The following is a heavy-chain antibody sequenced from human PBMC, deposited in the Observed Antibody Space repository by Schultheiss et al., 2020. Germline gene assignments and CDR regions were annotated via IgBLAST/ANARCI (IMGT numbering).Heavy chain of an antibody. J-gene: IGHJ3*02. Sequence: SETLSLTCTVSGGSISSYYWSWIRQPPGKGLEWIGYIYYSGSTYYNPSLKSRVTISVDTSKNQFSLKLSSVTAADTAVYYCARGYSSWHAFDIWGQGTMVTVSS. CDR3: ARGYSSWHAFDI. D-gene: IGHD6-6*01. CDR1: GGSISSYY. V-gene: IGHV4-59*06. CDR2: IYYSGST.